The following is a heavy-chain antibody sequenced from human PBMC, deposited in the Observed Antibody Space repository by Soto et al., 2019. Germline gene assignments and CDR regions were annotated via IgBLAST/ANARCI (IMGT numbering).Heavy chain of an antibody. CDR1: GFTFDDYT. J-gene: IGHJ4*02. V-gene: IGHV3-23*01. D-gene: IGHD3-3*01. CDR3: AKARAQYYDFWSGYPVDY. CDR2: ISGSGGST. Sequence: GGSMILSCAAAGFTFDDYTMHWVRHATGKGLEWVSAISGSGGSTYYADSVKGRFTISRDNSKNTLYLQMNSLRAEDTAVYYCAKARAQYYDFWSGYPVDYWGQGTLVTVSS.